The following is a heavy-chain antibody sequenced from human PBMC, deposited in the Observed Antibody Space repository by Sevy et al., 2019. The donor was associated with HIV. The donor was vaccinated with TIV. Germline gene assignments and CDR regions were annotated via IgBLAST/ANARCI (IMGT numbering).Heavy chain of an antibody. CDR1: GFTFGSYW. CDR3: TRDGFYYDRSGYDNFDH. CDR2: INSDETST. J-gene: IGHJ4*02. V-gene: IGHV3-74*01. D-gene: IGHD3-22*01. Sequence: GGSLRLSCAASGFTFGSYWMHWVRQAPGKGLMWVSRINSDETSTRYADSVKDRFTVSRDNAKNALYLQMNSLRVEDTATYYCTRDGFYYDRSGYDNFDHWGQGSLVTVSS.